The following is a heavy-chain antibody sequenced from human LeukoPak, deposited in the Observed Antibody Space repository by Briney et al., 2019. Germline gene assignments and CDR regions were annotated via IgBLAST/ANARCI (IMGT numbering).Heavy chain of an antibody. J-gene: IGHJ3*02. CDR3: ARDRGGDAFDI. V-gene: IGHV3-53*01. D-gene: IGHD3-16*01. CDR1: GFTVSSNY. CDR2: IHSAGTT. Sequence: QPGGSLRLSCAASGFTVSSNYMSWVRQAPGKGLEWVSLIHSAGTTYYADSVKGRFTISRDNSKNTLYLQMHSLRPEDTAVYYCARDRGGDAFDIWGQGTMVTVSS.